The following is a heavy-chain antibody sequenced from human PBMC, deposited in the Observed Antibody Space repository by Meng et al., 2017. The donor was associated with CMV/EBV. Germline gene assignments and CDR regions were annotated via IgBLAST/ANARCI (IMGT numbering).Heavy chain of an antibody. D-gene: IGHD6-19*01. J-gene: IGHJ4*02. CDR3: ARARKSPVAGTSRGNYFDY. CDR1: GYTFTGYY. V-gene: IGHV1-2*02. CDR2: INPNSGGT. Sequence: ASVKVSYKASGYTFTGYYMHWVRQAPGQGLEWMGWINPNSGGTNYAQKFQGRVTMTRDTSISTAYMELSRLRSDDTAVYYCARARKSPVAGTSRGNYFDYWGQGTLVTVSS.